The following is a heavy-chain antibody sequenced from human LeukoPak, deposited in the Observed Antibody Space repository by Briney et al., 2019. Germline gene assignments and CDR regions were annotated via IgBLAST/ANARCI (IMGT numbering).Heavy chain of an antibody. CDR1: GFTFSSYW. CDR3: AKDRGGWLQNPYYYYCGMDV. CDR2: ISYDGSNK. J-gene: IGHJ6*02. D-gene: IGHD6-19*01. Sequence: PGGSLRLSCAASGFTFSSYWMSWVRQAPGKGLEWVAVISYDGSNKYYADSVKGRFTISRDNSKNTLYLQMNSLRAEDTAVYYCAKDRGGWLQNPYYYYCGMDVWGQGTTVTVSS. V-gene: IGHV3-30*18.